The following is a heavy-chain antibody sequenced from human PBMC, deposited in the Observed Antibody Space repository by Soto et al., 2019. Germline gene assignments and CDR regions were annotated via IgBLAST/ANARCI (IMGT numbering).Heavy chain of an antibody. V-gene: IGHV3-23*05. CDR3: ARDDVLCDGGRCYVVPLDV. D-gene: IGHD2-15*01. CDR1: GFSFSDYS. Sequence: PGGSLRLSCAASGFSFSDYSMNWVRQAPGKGLEWVSFIDLSGTTTYYRDSVKGRFTIFKDKSMNTVYLQMNSLRAEDTAVYYWARDDVLCDGGRCYVVPLDVWGKGTTVTVSS. CDR2: IDLSGTTT. J-gene: IGHJ6*04.